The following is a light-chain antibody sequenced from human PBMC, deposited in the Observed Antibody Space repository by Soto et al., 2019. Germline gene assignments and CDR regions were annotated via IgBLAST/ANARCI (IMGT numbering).Light chain of an antibody. Sequence: EIVLTQSPATLSLSPGERATLSCRASQSVSRYLAWYQQKPGQAPRLLIYDASNRATGIPARFSGSGSGTDFTLTISSLEPEDFAVYYCQQRSHWPWTFGQGTKVEIK. V-gene: IGKV3-11*01. CDR3: QQRSHWPWT. CDR1: QSVSRY. J-gene: IGKJ1*01. CDR2: DAS.